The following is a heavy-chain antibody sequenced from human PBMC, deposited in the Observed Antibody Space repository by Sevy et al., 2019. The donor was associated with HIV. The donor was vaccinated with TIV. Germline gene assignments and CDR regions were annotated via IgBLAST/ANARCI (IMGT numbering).Heavy chain of an antibody. CDR2: ISWNSGSI. CDR1: GFTFDDYA. V-gene: IGHV3-9*01. J-gene: IGHJ6*02. CDR3: AGGNGWYGEDYYYGMDV. Sequence: GGSLRLSCAASGFTFDDYAMHWVRPAPGKGLEWVSGISWNSGSIGYADSAKGRFTISRDNAKNSLYLQMNSLRAEDRALYYCAGGNGWYGEDYYYGMDVWGQGTTVTVSS. D-gene: IGHD6-19*01.